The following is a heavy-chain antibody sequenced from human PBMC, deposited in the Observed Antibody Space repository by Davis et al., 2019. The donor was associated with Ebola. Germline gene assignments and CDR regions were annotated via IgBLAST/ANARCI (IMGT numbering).Heavy chain of an antibody. CDR1: GFTFSSYA. J-gene: IGHJ3*02. CDR2: ISGSGGST. Sequence: GESLKISCAASGFTFSSYAMSWVRQAPGKGLEWVSAISGSGGSTYYADSVKGRFTISRDNSKNTLYLQMNSLRAEDTAVYYCAKARGDAFDIWGQGTMVTVSS. D-gene: IGHD3-10*01. CDR3: AKARGDAFDI. V-gene: IGHV3-23*01.